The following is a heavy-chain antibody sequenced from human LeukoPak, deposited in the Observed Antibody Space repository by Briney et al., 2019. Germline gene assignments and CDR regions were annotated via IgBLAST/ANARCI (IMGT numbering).Heavy chain of an antibody. CDR1: GYIFTSYS. CDR3: ARASYCSDGSCYSDY. V-gene: IGHV1-18*01. Sequence: ASVKVSCTASGYIFTSYSISWVRQAPGQGLEWMGWISAYNGNTIYAQKVKGRVTMTTDTSTSTAYMELRSLKSDDTAVYYCARASYCSDGSCYSDYWGQGTLVTVSS. D-gene: IGHD2-15*01. CDR2: ISAYNGNT. J-gene: IGHJ4*02.